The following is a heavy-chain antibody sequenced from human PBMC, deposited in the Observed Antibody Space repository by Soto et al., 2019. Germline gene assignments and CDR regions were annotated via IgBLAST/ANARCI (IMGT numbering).Heavy chain of an antibody. CDR1: GGSLSGYY. D-gene: IGHD3-16*02. CDR2: INHSGST. Sequence: PSETLSLTCAVYGGSLSGYYWSWIRQPPGKGLEWIGEINHSGSTNYNPSLKSRVTISVDTSKNQFSLKLSSVTAADTAVYYCASRDAYDYIWGSYRRRGLPVGAGYSGQGTLVTVSS. V-gene: IGHV4-34*01. J-gene: IGHJ4*02. CDR3: ASRDAYDYIWGSYRRRGLPVGAGY.